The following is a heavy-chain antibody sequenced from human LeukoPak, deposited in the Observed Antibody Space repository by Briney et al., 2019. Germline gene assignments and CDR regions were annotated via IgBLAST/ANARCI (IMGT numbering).Heavy chain of an antibody. J-gene: IGHJ1*01. D-gene: IGHD1-26*01. Sequence: AGGSLRLSCAASGFTFSSYAMSWVRQAPGKGLEWVSAISGSGGSTYYADSVKGRFTISRDNSKNTLYLQMNSLRVEDMAVYYCVKDLRRMGATTAYLHHWGQGTLVTVSS. CDR2: ISGSGGST. V-gene: IGHV3-23*01. CDR1: GFTFSSYA. CDR3: VKDLRRMGATTAYLHH.